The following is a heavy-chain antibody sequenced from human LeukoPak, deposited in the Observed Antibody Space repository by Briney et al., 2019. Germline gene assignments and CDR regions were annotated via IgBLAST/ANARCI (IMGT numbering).Heavy chain of an antibody. J-gene: IGHJ4*02. CDR3: ARLAAAAPGFDY. V-gene: IGHV1-69*05. CDR2: IIPIFGTA. Sequence: SVKVSRXASGGTFSSYAISWVRQARGQGLEWMGRIIPIFGTANYAQKFQGGVTITTDESTSTAYMELSSLRSEDTAVYYCARLAAAAPGFDYWGQGTLVTVSS. D-gene: IGHD6-13*01. CDR1: GGTFSSYA.